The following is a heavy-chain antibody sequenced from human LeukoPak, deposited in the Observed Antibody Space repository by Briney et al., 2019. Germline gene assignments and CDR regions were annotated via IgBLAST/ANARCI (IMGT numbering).Heavy chain of an antibody. V-gene: IGHV4-59*01. Sequence: SETLSLTCTLSGGSINFYYWSWIRQPPGKGLEWIGYLYYTGSANYNPSLKSRVTMSVDTSKNQFSLKLSSVTAADTAFYYCARGRDGYDNWGQGTLVTVSS. J-gene: IGHJ4*02. CDR3: ARGRDGYDN. CDR1: GGSINFYY. CDR2: LYYTGSA. D-gene: IGHD5-24*01.